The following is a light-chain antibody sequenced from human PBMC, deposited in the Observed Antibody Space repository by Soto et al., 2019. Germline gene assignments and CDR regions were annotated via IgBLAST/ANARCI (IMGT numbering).Light chain of an antibody. CDR1: NIGSKA. V-gene: IGLV3-12*02. J-gene: IGLJ2*01. CDR2: CDA. Sequence: SYELTPPHSVSVATAQMARITCGGINIGSKAVHWCQQMPGQDPVLVIYCDADRPSGIPERFSGSASGNTATLTISGTQAMDEAHYYCQAWDDSTSVVFGGGTKLTVL. CDR3: QAWDDSTSVV.